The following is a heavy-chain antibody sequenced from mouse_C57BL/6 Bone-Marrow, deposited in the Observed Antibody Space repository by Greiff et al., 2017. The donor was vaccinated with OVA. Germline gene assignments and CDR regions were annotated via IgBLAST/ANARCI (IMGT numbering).Heavy chain of an antibody. CDR1: GFTFSSYG. J-gene: IGHJ2*01. CDR3: ARGEDWIFDY. D-gene: IGHD4-1*01. V-gene: IGHV5-6*02. Sequence: EVMLVESGGDLVKPGGSLKLSCAASGFTFSSYGMSWVRQTPDKRLEWVATIRRGGSYTYYPDSVKGRFTISRDNAKNTLYLQMSSLKSEDTSMYASARGEDWIFDYWGQGTTLTVSA. CDR2: IRRGGSYT.